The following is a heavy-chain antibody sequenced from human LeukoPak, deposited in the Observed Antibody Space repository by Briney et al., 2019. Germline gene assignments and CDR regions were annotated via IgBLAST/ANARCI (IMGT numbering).Heavy chain of an antibody. D-gene: IGHD6-13*01. Sequence: SEILSLTCAVYGGSFSGYYWSWIRQPPGKGLEWIGEINHSGSTNYNPSLKSRVTISVDTSKNQFSLKLSSVTAADTAVYYCARDLGSSSWYEPFDYWGQGTLVTVSS. V-gene: IGHV4-34*01. CDR1: GGSFSGYY. J-gene: IGHJ4*02. CDR3: ARDLGSSSWYEPFDY. CDR2: INHSGST.